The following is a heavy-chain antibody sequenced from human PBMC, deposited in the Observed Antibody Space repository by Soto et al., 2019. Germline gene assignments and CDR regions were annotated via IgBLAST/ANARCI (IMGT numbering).Heavy chain of an antibody. CDR1: GFTFSNYG. J-gene: IGHJ4*02. D-gene: IGHD3-10*01. V-gene: IGHV3-23*01. CDR3: AKAFKTTPGSPYYFEY. CDR2: ISGSGIST. Sequence: GGSLRLSCAASGFTFSNYGMNWVRQAPGKGLEWVSAISGSGISTYYADSVEGRFTISRDNSKNTLYLQMNSLRAEDTAIYYCAKAFKTTPGSPYYFEYWGQGTLVTVSS.